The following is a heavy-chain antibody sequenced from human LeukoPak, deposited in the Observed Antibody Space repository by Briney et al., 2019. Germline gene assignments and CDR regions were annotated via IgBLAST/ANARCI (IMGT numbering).Heavy chain of an antibody. D-gene: IGHD3-10*01. CDR1: GFTFSSYG. Sequence: PGRSLRLSCAASGFTFSSYGMHWVRQAPGKGLEWVAVIWYDGSNKYCADSVKGRFTISRDNSKNTLYLQMNSLRAEDTAVYYCARESSLWFGELSMSHWGQGTLVTVSS. J-gene: IGHJ4*02. V-gene: IGHV3-33*01. CDR2: IWYDGSNK. CDR3: ARESSLWFGELSMSH.